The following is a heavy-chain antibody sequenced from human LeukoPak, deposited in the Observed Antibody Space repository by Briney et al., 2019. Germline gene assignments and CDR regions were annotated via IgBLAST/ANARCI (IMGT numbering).Heavy chain of an antibody. V-gene: IGHV1-69*06. CDR2: IIPIFGTA. CDR3: ARGGDFGGYNGGAFDI. J-gene: IGHJ3*02. Sequence: ASVKVSCKASGGTFSSYAISWVRQAPGQGLEWMGGIIPIFGTANYAQKFQGRVTITADKSTSTAYMELSSLRSEDTAVYYCARGGDFGGYNGGAFDIWGQGTMVTVSS. CDR1: GGTFSSYA. D-gene: IGHD5-24*01.